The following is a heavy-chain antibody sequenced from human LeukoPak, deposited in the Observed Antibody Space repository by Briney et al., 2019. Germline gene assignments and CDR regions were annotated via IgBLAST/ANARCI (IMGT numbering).Heavy chain of an antibody. CDR1: GRSISNSDSYF. Sequence: SETLPLTCTVSGRSISNSDSYFWAWIHQPPGKGLEWIASISYSGSTYYNPSLKSRVTISIDTSKNQFFLNLSSVSAADTAVFYCATQQDAFDIWGQGTMVTVSS. V-gene: IGHV4-39*01. CDR3: ATQQDAFDI. J-gene: IGHJ3*02. CDR2: ISYSGST.